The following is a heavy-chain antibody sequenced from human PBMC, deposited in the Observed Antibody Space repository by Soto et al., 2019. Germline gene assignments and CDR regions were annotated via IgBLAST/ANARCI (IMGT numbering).Heavy chain of an antibody. CDR3: ARVYSSGGWFDP. Sequence: PSETLSLTCTVSGGSISSGGYYWSWIRQHPGKGLEWIGYIYYSGSTYHNPSLKSRVTISVDTSKNQFSLKLSSVTAADTAVYYCARVYSSGGWFDPWGQGTLVTVSS. J-gene: IGHJ5*02. V-gene: IGHV4-31*03. D-gene: IGHD6-25*01. CDR1: GGSISSGGYY. CDR2: IYYSGST.